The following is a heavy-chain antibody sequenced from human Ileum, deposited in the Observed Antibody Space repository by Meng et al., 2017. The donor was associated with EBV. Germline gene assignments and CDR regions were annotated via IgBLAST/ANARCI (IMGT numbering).Heavy chain of an antibody. D-gene: IGHD3-10*01. CDR1: GSAFSVYG. Sequence: QVQRVQSGPEVQNPGSSVKVSCKSAGSAFSVYGITWVRQAPGQGLEWMGGIIPALGTPKYARKFQDRLTITADKSTSTGYMELHSLTSNDTAVYFCARGTGADYWGQGTLVTVSS. CDR2: IIPALGTP. J-gene: IGHJ4*02. V-gene: IGHV1-69*06. CDR3: ARGTGADY.